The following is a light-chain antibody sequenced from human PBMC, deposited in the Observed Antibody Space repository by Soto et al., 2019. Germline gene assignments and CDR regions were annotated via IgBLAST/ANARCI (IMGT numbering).Light chain of an antibody. V-gene: IGKV1-5*01. CDR2: DAS. CDR1: QSIDQK. CDR3: QQYDLYWT. Sequence: IRLTQSPSTQSASVGDRVTITCRASQSIDQKLAWYQQKPGQAPKLLIFDASTLESGVPSRFSGSGSGTDFSLSINSLHPDDLATYYCQQYDLYWTFGQGTKVDI. J-gene: IGKJ1*01.